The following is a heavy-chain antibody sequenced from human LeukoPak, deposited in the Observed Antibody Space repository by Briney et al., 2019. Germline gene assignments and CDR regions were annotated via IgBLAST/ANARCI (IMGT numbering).Heavy chain of an antibody. J-gene: IGHJ4*02. D-gene: IGHD6-13*01. CDR3: AKDGIAAAGTLDY. V-gene: IGHV3-30*18. CDR1: GFTFSSYG. Sequence: GGSLRLSCAASGFTFSSYGMHWVRQAPGRGLEWVAVISYDGSNKYYADSVKGRFTISRDNSKNTLYLQMNSLRAEDTAVYYCAKDGIAAAGTLDYWGQGTLVTVSS. CDR2: ISYDGSNK.